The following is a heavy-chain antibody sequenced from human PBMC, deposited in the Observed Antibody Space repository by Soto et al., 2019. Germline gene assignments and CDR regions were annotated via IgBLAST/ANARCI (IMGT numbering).Heavy chain of an antibody. CDR2: VDPRDSYT. CDR1: GYSFAGYW. D-gene: IGHD2-21*02. V-gene: IGHV5-10-1*01. Sequence: ESLKISCKGSGYSFAGYWITWVRQMPGKGLEWMGTVDPRDSYTNYSPSFQGHVTISADKSISTAYLQWSSLKASDTAMYYCARVCGGDCYSYYYGMDVWGQGTTVTVSS. CDR3: ARVCGGDCYSYYYGMDV. J-gene: IGHJ6*02.